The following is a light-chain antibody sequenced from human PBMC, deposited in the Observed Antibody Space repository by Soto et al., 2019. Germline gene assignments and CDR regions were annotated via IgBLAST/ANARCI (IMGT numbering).Light chain of an antibody. CDR3: QQYGVSPPWT. J-gene: IGKJ1*01. CDR1: QTVSSTY. Sequence: VLTQSPGTLYLSPGDRATLSCSARQTVSSTYLAWYQQQPGQAPRLLIYGASSRAIGSHDRFSGTGSGTDFTLPISRLEPADFAVYYCQQYGVSPPWTFGQGTKVDIK. V-gene: IGKV3-20*01. CDR2: GAS.